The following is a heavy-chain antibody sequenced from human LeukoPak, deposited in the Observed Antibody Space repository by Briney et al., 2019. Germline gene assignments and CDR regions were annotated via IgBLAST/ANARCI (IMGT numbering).Heavy chain of an antibody. J-gene: IGHJ6*03. D-gene: IGHD2-8*01. CDR3: ARVSGGVRYYYYYMDV. CDR1: GGSISSSSYY. Sequence: PSETLSLTCTVSGGSISSSSYYWGWIRQPPGKGLEWIGSIYYSGSTYYNPSLKSRVTISVDTSKNQFSLKLSSVTAADTAAYYCARVSGGVRYYYYYMDVWGKGTTVTVSS. CDR2: IYYSGST. V-gene: IGHV4-39*07.